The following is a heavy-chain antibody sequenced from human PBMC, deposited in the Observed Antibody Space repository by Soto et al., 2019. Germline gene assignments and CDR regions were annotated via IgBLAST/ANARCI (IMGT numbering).Heavy chain of an antibody. V-gene: IGHV4-61*01. J-gene: IGHJ4*02. CDR3: VITGWYGSVYFDY. CDR2: VYDSGST. CDR1: GGSVSSGSYY. Sequence: QVQLQESGPGLVKPSETLSLTCTVSGGSVSSGSYYWSWIRQPPGKGLEWIGYVYDSGSTNYNPSLKSRVTIPVDTSKNQFSLKLSSVTAADTAVYYCVITGWYGSVYFDYWGQGTLVTVSS. D-gene: IGHD6-19*01.